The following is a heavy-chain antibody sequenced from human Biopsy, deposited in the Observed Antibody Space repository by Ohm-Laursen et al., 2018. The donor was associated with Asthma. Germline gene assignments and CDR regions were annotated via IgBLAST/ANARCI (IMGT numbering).Heavy chain of an antibody. Sequence: GTLSLTCGLSSGSGGYMRSGNYYWGWIRQPPGKGLEWIGSIYYSGTTYYNPSLESRVTVSADTSKNQFSLKLTSVTAADTAVYYCVRGSSSWHHGPFHYYYGLDVWDQGTTATVSS. CDR2: IYYSGTT. J-gene: IGHJ6*02. CDR3: VRGSSSWHHGPFHYYYGLDV. CDR1: GGYMRSGNYY. D-gene: IGHD6-13*01. V-gene: IGHV4-39*01.